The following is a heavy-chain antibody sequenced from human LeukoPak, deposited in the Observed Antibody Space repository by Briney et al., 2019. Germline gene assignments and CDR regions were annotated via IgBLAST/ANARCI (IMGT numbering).Heavy chain of an antibody. CDR3: ARGPGIAAAGTESEFDY. V-gene: IGHV1-46*01. J-gene: IGHJ4*02. D-gene: IGHD6-13*01. Sequence: ASVKVSCKASGYTFTSYYMHWVRQAPGQGLERMGIINPSGGSTSYAQKFQGRVTMTRDTSTSTVYMERSSLRSEDTAVYYCARGPGIAAAGTESEFDYWGQGTLVTVSS. CDR2: INPSGGST. CDR1: GYTFTSYY.